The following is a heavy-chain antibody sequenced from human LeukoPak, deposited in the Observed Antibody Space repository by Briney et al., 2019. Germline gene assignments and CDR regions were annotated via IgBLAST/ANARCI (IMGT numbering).Heavy chain of an antibody. Sequence: GGSLRLSCATSGFTFTSHSMNWVRQAPGKGLEWVSFITSSSTTIYYADSVKGRFTISRDNAKNSLYLQMDSLRDEDTAVYYCARVRGTALVNMYFDYWSQGTLVTVSS. V-gene: IGHV3-48*02. D-gene: IGHD2-21*02. CDR3: ARVRGTALVNMYFDY. J-gene: IGHJ4*02. CDR1: GFTFTSHS. CDR2: ITSSSTTI.